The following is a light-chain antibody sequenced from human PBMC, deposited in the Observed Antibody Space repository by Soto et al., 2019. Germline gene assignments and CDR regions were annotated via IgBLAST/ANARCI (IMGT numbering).Light chain of an antibody. J-gene: IGKJ2*01. CDR2: AAS. CDR1: KGISSW. Sequence: DIQMTQSPSSVSASVGDRVTITCRASKGISSWLAWYQQKPGKAPKLLIYAASSLQSGVPSRFSGSGSGTDFTLTFSSLQPADFATYYGQQANSFPVTFGQGTKLEIK. V-gene: IGKV1-12*01. CDR3: QQANSFPVT.